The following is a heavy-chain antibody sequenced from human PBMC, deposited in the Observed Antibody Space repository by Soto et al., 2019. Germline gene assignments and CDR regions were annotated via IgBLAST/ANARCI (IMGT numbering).Heavy chain of an antibody. CDR2: INHSGST. D-gene: IGHD3-3*02. J-gene: IGHJ4*02. Sequence: SETLSLTCAVYGGSFSGYYWSWIRQPPGKGLEWIGEINHSGSTNYNPSLKSRVTISVDTSKNQFSLKLSSVTAADTAVYYCAREPLPISTRVAYFDYWGQGTLVTVSS. CDR1: GGSFSGYY. CDR3: AREPLPISTRVAYFDY. V-gene: IGHV4-34*01.